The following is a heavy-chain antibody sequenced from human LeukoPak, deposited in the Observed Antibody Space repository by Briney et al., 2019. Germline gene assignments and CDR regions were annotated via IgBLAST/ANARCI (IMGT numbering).Heavy chain of an antibody. CDR3: ASPLYSSSSGLGY. V-gene: IGHV4-30-2*01. Sequence: SETLSLTCTVSGGSISSGGYYWSWIRQPPGKGLEWTGYIYHSGSTYYNPSLKSRVTISVDTSKNQFSLKLSSVTAADTAVYYCASPLYSSSSGLGYWGQGTLVTVSS. CDR1: GGSISSGGYY. J-gene: IGHJ4*02. CDR2: IYHSGST. D-gene: IGHD6-6*01.